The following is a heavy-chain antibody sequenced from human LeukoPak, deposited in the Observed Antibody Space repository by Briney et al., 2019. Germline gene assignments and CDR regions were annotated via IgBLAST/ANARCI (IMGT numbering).Heavy chain of an antibody. CDR2: QTGGGGGT. V-gene: IGHV3-23*01. CDR1: GFTFSTYA. J-gene: IGHJ4*02. D-gene: IGHD1-14*01. Sequence: GVSLRLSCAASGFTFSTYAISWVRQAPGKGLEWVSGQTGGGGGTSYADSVKGRFTISRDNSKNTLYLQMNSLRAEDTAVYYCAKDKGAVTGTFDYWGQGTLVTVSS. CDR3: AKDKGAVTGTFDY.